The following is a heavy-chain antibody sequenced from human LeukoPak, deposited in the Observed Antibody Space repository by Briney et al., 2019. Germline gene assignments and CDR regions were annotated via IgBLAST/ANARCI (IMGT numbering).Heavy chain of an antibody. V-gene: IGHV1-2*02. CDR1: GYTFTGYY. CDR2: INPSSGGT. Sequence: ASVKVSCKASGYTFTGYYVHWVRQAPGQGLEWMGWINPSSGGTNYAQKFQGRVTMTGDASISTAYMELSRLSSDDTAVYFCAGRPDTSVVPIFDYWGQGTLVTISS. D-gene: IGHD3-22*01. J-gene: IGHJ4*02. CDR3: AGRPDTSVVPIFDY.